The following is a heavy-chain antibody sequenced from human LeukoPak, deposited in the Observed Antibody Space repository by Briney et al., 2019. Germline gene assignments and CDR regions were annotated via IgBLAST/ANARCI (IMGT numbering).Heavy chain of an antibody. V-gene: IGHV3-23*01. Sequence: GGSLRLSCVVSGITLSNYGVSWVREAPGKGGEWVAGISGSGGSTNCADSVKGRFTNSTDNPKNTLYLQMNSLRAEDTAVYFCAKRGVVIRVILVGFHKEAYYFDSWGQGALVTVSS. CDR1: GITLSNYG. D-gene: IGHD3-22*01. J-gene: IGHJ4*02. CDR2: ISGSGGST. CDR3: AKRGVVIRVILVGFHKEAYYFDS.